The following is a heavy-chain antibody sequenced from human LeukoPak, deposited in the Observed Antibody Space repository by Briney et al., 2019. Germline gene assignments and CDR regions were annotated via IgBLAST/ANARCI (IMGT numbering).Heavy chain of an antibody. J-gene: IGHJ4*02. CDR2: INPDSGGA. Sequence: GSSVKVSCKASGYTFTGNFMHWLRQAPGQGLEWMGLINPDSGGANYAQKFQGRVTMTRDTSISTAYMELSRLRSDDTAVYYCARGTDCSGGSCSDYWGQGTLVTVSS. D-gene: IGHD2-15*01. CDR3: ARGTDCSGGSCSDY. V-gene: IGHV1-2*06. CDR1: GYTFTGNF.